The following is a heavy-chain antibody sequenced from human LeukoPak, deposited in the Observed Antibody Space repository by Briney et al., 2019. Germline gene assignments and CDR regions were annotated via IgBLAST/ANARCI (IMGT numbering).Heavy chain of an antibody. CDR2: INSDGSAT. Sequence: GGSLRLSCAASGFTFGSPWMHWVRQAPGKGLVWVSRINSDGSATAYADSVEGRFTISRDNAENTLYLQMNSLRAEDTAVYYCARGTAGYHSSYFDYWGQGTLVTVSS. CDR1: GFTFGSPW. V-gene: IGHV3-74*01. D-gene: IGHD3-16*02. CDR3: ARGTAGYHSSYFDY. J-gene: IGHJ4*02.